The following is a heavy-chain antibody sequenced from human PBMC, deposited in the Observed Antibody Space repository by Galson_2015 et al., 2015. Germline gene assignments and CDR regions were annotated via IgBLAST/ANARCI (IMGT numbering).Heavy chain of an antibody. Sequence: SLRLSCAASGFTFSSYGMHWVRQAPGKGLEWVAVISYDGSNKYYADSVKGRFTISRDNSKNTLYLQMNSLRAEDTAVYYCAKDHWGYSSSTYHVAEYFQHWGQGTLVTVSS. J-gene: IGHJ1*01. D-gene: IGHD6-13*01. CDR3: AKDHWGYSSSTYHVAEYFQH. CDR2: ISYDGSNK. CDR1: GFTFSSYG. V-gene: IGHV3-30*18.